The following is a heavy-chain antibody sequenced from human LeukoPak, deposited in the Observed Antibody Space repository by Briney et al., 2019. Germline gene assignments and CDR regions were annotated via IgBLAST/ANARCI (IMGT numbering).Heavy chain of an antibody. D-gene: IGHD3-16*02. CDR2: ISYDGSNK. CDR3: ASNVWGSYRYTPTDH. J-gene: IGHJ4*02. V-gene: IGHV3-30-3*01. Sequence: GRSLRLSCAASGFTFSSYAMHWVRQAPGKGLEWVAVISYDGSNKYYADSVKGRFTISRGNSKNTLYLQMNSLRAEDTAVYYCASNVWGSYRYTPTDHWGQGTLVTVSS. CDR1: GFTFSSYA.